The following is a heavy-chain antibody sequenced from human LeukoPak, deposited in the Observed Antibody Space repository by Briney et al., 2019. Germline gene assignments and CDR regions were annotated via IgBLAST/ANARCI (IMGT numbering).Heavy chain of an antibody. CDR2: INPSGGST. J-gene: IGHJ5*02. D-gene: IGHD6-13*01. CDR1: GYTFTGYY. V-gene: IGHV1-46*01. CDR3: ARDLYSSSWLGNWFDP. Sequence: ASVKVSCKASGYTFTGYYMHWVRQAPGQGLEWMGIINPSGGSTSYAQKFQGRVTMTRDTSTSTVYMELSSLRSEDTAVYYCARDLYSSSWLGNWFDPWGQGTLVTVSS.